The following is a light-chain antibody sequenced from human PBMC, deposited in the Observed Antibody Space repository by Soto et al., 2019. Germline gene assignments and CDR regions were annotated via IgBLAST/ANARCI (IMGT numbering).Light chain of an antibody. CDR2: DAS. V-gene: IGKV3-11*01. CDR3: QQRSSWHT. CDR1: QSVSSY. J-gene: IGKJ1*01. Sequence: EIVMTQSPATLSVSPGERATLSCRASQSVSSYLAWYQQKPGQAPRLLIYDASNRATGIPARFSGSGSGTDFTLTISSLEPEDSAIYYCQQRSSWHTFCQGTKVDIK.